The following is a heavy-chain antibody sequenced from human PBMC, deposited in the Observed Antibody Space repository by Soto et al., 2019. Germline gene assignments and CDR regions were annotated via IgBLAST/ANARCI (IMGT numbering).Heavy chain of an antibody. J-gene: IGHJ4*02. CDR3: ARDIGAYPPSYSSGWYRIAGLDY. CDR1: GFTFSSYS. Sequence: GGSLRLSCAASGFTFSSYSMNWVRQAPGKGLEWVSSISSSSSYIYYADSVKGRFTISRDKAKNSLYLQMNSLRAEDTAVYYCARDIGAYPPSYSSGWYRIAGLDYWGQGTLVTVSS. CDR2: ISSSSSYI. D-gene: IGHD6-19*01. V-gene: IGHV3-21*01.